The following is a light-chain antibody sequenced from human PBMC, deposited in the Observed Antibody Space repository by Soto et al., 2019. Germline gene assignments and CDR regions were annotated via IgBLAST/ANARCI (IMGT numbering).Light chain of an antibody. CDR1: QSVSSSY. CDR2: DVS. Sequence: EIVLTQSPGTLSLSPGERATLSCRASQSVSSSYLAWYQQKPGQAPRLVIYDVSHRATGIPARFSGSGSGTDFTLTISSLEPEDFAVYYCQQYNNWPRTFGQGTKVDIK. V-gene: IGKV3-20*01. J-gene: IGKJ1*01. CDR3: QQYNNWPRT.